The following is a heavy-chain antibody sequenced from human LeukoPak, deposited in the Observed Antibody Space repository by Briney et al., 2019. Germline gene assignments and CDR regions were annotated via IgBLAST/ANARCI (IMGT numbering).Heavy chain of an antibody. D-gene: IGHD2-2*01. CDR2: ISYDGSNK. Sequence: PGGSLRLSCAASGFTFSSYAMHWVRQAPGKGLEWVAVISYDGSNKYHADSVKGRFTISRDNSKNTLYLQMNSLRAEDTAVYYCAKDFGYCSSTSCYYFDYWGQGTLVTVSS. J-gene: IGHJ4*02. CDR3: AKDFGYCSSTSCYYFDY. V-gene: IGHV3-30*04. CDR1: GFTFSSYA.